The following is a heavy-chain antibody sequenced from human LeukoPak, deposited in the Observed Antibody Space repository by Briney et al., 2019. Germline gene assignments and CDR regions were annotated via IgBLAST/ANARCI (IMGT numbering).Heavy chain of an antibody. CDR2: INPNSGGT. Sequence: ASVKVSCKASGYTFTCYYMHWVRQAPGQGLEWMGWINPNSGGTNYAQKFQGWVTMTRDTSISTAYMELSRLRSDDTAVYYCARGVVPAAYFDYWGQGTLVTVSS. D-gene: IGHD2-2*01. V-gene: IGHV1-2*04. CDR1: GYTFTCYY. J-gene: IGHJ4*02. CDR3: ARGVVPAAYFDY.